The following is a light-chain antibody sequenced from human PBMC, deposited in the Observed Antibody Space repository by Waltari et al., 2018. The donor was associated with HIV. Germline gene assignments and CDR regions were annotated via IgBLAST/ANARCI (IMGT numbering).Light chain of an antibody. J-gene: IGLJ1*01. Sequence: QSALTQPASLSGSPGQSITISCSGFRSDIGDYNYVSWYQQYQGKVPKLIMYDVKYRPSGVSNRFSGSKSDSAAFLNISGLQTEDEAVYHCCSYTSGSTHVFGTGTEVTVL. CDR1: RSDIGDYNY. CDR3: CSYTSGSTHV. V-gene: IGLV2-14*03. CDR2: DVK.